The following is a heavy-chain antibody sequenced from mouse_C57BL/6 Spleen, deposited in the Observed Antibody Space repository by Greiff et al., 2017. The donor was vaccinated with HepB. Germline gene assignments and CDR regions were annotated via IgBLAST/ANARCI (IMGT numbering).Heavy chain of an antibody. CDR2: ISSGSSTI. CDR1: GFTFSDYG. Sequence: EVMLVESGGGLVKPGGSPKLSCAASGFTFSDYGMHWVRQAPEKGLEWVAYISSGSSTIYYADTVKGRFTISRDNAKNTLFLQMTSLRSEDTAMYYCARPTMVTTWGVWGTGTTVTVSS. CDR3: ARPTMVTTWGV. D-gene: IGHD2-9*01. V-gene: IGHV5-17*01. J-gene: IGHJ1*03.